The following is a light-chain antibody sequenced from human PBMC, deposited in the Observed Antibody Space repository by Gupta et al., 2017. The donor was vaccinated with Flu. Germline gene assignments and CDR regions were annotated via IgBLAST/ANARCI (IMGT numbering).Light chain of an antibody. CDR2: AAS. CDR3: QQYNTYPLT. V-gene: IGKV1D-16*01. CDR1: QGIASW. J-gene: IGKJ4*01. Sequence: PSSLSASVGDRVTISCRASQGIASWLAWYQQKPEKVPKSLIYAASSLHSGVPSRFSGSASGTNFTLTISNLHPEDFATYCCQQYNTYPLTFGGGTKLEIK.